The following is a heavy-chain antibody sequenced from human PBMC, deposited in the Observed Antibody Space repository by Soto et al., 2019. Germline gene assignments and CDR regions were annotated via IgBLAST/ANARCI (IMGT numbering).Heavy chain of an antibody. V-gene: IGHV3-23*01. J-gene: IGHJ4*02. CDR1: GFTFSTYA. D-gene: IGHD2-2*01. Sequence: GGSLSLSCTASGFTFSTYAMSWVRQAPGKGLEWVSTISDSGSTYYADSVKGRLTISRDNSKNTLYLEMNSLRAEDTAVYYCAKDKGGRYCSRTSCLYSFDYWGQGTLVTVSS. CDR2: ISDSGST. CDR3: AKDKGGRYCSRTSCLYSFDY.